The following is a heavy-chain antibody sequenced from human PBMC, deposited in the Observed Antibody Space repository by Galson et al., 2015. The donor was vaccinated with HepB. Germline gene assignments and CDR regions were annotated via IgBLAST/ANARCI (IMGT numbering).Heavy chain of an antibody. Sequence: SVKVSCKVSGYTLTELSIHWVRQAPGKGLEWMGGFDPEDGETIYAQKFQGRVTITADKSTSTAYMELSSLRSEDTAVYYCARERRHLAYCGGDCSPGSYWGQGTLVTVSS. CDR2: FDPEDGET. V-gene: IGHV1-24*01. D-gene: IGHD2-21*02. CDR1: GYTLTELS. CDR3: ARERRHLAYCGGDCSPGSY. J-gene: IGHJ4*02.